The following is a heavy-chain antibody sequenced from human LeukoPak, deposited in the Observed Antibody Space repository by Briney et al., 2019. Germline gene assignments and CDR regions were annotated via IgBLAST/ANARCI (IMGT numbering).Heavy chain of an antibody. J-gene: IGHJ4*02. D-gene: IGHD6-13*01. Sequence: GSLRLSCAASGFTFSSYSMNWVRRAPGKGLEWVSSISGRGNNTYYADSVKGRFTISRDNSKNTLHLQMNSLRAEDTAIYYCARAYSSSWYDYWGQGTLVTVSS. V-gene: IGHV3-23*01. CDR1: GFTFSSYS. CDR3: ARAYSSSWYDY. CDR2: ISGRGNNT.